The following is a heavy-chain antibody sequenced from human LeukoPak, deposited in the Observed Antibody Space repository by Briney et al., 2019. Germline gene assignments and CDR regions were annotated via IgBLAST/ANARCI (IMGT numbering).Heavy chain of an antibody. CDR2: ISSSGSTI. J-gene: IGHJ6*03. Sequence: AGGSLRLSCAASGFTFSDYYMSWIRQARGKGLEWVSYISSSGSTIYYADSVKGRFTISKDNAKNSLYLQMNSLRAEDTAVYYCARDLRHYYMDVWGKGTTVTVSS. CDR3: ARDLRHYYMDV. CDR1: GFTFSDYY. V-gene: IGHV3-11*04.